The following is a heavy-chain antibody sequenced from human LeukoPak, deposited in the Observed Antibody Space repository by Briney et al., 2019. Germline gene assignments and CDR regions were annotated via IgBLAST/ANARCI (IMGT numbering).Heavy chain of an antibody. J-gene: IGHJ4*02. CDR2: IYSGGST. V-gene: IGHV3-53*01. D-gene: IGHD4-17*01. Sequence: GSLRLSCAASGFTVISNYMSWVRQAPGKGLEWVSVIYSGGSTYYADSVKGRFTISRDNSKNTLYLQMNSLRAEDTAVYYCARSPPHYGDYTFDYWGQGTLVTVSS. CDR1: GFTVISNY. CDR3: ARSPPHYGDYTFDY.